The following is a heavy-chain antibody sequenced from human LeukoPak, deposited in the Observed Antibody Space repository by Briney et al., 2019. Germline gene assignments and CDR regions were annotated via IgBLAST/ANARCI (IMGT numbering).Heavy chain of an antibody. J-gene: IGHJ6*03. Sequence: ASVIVSCKTSDYTFTDSYIHWVRQAPGQGLEWMGRINPNSGDTNSPPKFHGRVTMTRDTSIRTAYMELTSLTSDDTATYYNGVCFTEYYMDVWGRGTSVIVSS. V-gene: IGHV1-2*06. D-gene: IGHD2-8*01. CDR1: DYTFTDSY. CDR2: INPNSGDT. CDR3: GVCFTEYYMDV.